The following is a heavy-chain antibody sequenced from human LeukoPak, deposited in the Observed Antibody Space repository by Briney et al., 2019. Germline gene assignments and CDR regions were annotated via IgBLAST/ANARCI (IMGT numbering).Heavy chain of an antibody. CDR3: ASYTAMAPYYFDY. CDR1: GGSISSGDYY. Sequence: PSETLSLTCTVSGGSISSGDYYWSWIRQPPGKGLEWIGYIYYSGSTYYNPSLNSRVTISVDTSKNQFSLKLSSVTAADTAVYYCASYTAMAPYYFDYWGQGTLVTVSS. V-gene: IGHV4-30-4*01. J-gene: IGHJ4*02. CDR2: IYYSGST. D-gene: IGHD5-18*01.